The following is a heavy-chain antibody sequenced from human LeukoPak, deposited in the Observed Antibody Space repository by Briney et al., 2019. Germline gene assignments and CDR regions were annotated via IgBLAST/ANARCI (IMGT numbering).Heavy chain of an antibody. Sequence: ASVKVSCKASGYTFTGYFMHWVRQAPGQGLEWMGWINPNSGGTNYAQKFQGRVTMTRDTSISTAYMELSRLKSDDTAVYYCARSLRLASTVWFDPWGQGTLVTVSS. CDR2: INPNSGGT. CDR1: GYTFTGYF. V-gene: IGHV1-2*02. J-gene: IGHJ5*02. CDR3: ARSLRLASTVWFDP. D-gene: IGHD3-16*01.